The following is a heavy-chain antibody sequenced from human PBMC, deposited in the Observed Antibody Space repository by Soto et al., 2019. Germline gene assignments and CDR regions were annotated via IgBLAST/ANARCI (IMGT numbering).Heavy chain of an antibody. D-gene: IGHD4-17*01. V-gene: IGHV4-30-2*01. CDR2: IYDSGFT. Sequence: PSETLSLTCAVSGGSISSGGYSWSWIRQPPGKGLEWIGYIYDSGFTYYNPSLKSRVTISVDRSKNQFSLKLSSVTAADTAVYYCARAHYGDFGYGMDVWGQGTTVTSP. CDR1: GGSISSGGYS. J-gene: IGHJ6*02. CDR3: ARAHYGDFGYGMDV.